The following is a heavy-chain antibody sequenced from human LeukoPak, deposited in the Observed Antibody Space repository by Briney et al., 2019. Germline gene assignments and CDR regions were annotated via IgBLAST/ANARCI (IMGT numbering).Heavy chain of an antibody. CDR1: GFTFSSYA. D-gene: IGHD3-16*02. CDR2: IKQDGSEK. Sequence: GGSLRLSCAASGFTFSSYAMSWVRQAPGKGLEWVANIKQDGSEKYYVDSVKGRFTISRDNAKNSLYLQMNSLRAEDTAVYYCARADYDYVWGSYRQYYFDSWGQGTLVTVSS. CDR3: ARADYDYVWGSYRQYYFDS. V-gene: IGHV3-7*01. J-gene: IGHJ4*02.